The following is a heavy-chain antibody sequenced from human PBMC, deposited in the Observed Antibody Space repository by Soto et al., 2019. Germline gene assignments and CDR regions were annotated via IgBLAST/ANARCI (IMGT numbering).Heavy chain of an antibody. V-gene: IGHV3-21*01. Sequence: PGGSLRLSCVASGFTFINYNINWFRQAPGKGLEWVSHISGTGVYIHYADAVKGRFTISRDNAKSSVYLQMNSLRAEDTAVYYCAREGALKPFSSWGQGALVTVSS. CDR2: ISGTGVYI. CDR1: GFTFINYN. J-gene: IGHJ5*02. CDR3: AREGALKPFSS.